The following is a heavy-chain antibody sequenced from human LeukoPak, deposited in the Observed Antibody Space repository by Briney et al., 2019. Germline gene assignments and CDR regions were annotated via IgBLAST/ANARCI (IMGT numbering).Heavy chain of an antibody. J-gene: IGHJ4*02. Sequence: PGRTLRLSCAVSGFIFSSYCMHWVRQAPGKGLEGVAVISYDGSNKYYADSVKGRFTISRDNSKNTLYLQMNSLRSEDTAVYYCAKDDRRYCSGGSCYDLGYWGQGTLVAVSS. D-gene: IGHD2-15*01. CDR2: ISYDGSNK. CDR3: AKDDRRYCSGGSCYDLGY. CDR1: GFIFSSYC. V-gene: IGHV3-30*18.